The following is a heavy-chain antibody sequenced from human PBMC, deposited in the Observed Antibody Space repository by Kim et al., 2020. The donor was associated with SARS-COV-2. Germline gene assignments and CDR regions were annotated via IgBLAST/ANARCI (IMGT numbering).Heavy chain of an antibody. D-gene: IGHD3-10*01. J-gene: IGHJ4*02. V-gene: IGHV3-30*04. CDR3: ARGWDGVRGVIDHY. Sequence: GGSLRLSCAASGFTFSSYAMHWVRQAPGKGLEWVAVISYDGSNKYYADSVKGRFTISRDNSKNTLYLQMNSLRAEDTAVYYCARGWDGVRGVIDHYWGQGTLVTVSS. CDR1: GFTFSSYA. CDR2: ISYDGSNK.